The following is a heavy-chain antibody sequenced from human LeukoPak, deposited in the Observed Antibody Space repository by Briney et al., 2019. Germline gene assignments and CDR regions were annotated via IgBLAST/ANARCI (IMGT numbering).Heavy chain of an antibody. V-gene: IGHV3-74*01. Sequence: GGSLRLSCAASGFTFSKHRMHWVRQVPGKGLIWVSRISDDGRTTDYADSVKGRFTISRDNANNTLFLQMSSLRAEDTALYYCAREVAATGRFFEYWGQGTLVTVSS. CDR2: ISDDGRTT. CDR1: GFTFSKHR. J-gene: IGHJ4*02. D-gene: IGHD5-12*01. CDR3: AREVAATGRFFEY.